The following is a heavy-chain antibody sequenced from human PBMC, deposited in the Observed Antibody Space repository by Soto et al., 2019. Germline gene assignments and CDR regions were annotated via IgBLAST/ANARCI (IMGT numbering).Heavy chain of an antibody. J-gene: IGHJ6*02. CDR2: INGGKGNT. V-gene: IGHV1-3*01. Sequence: QVQVVQSGAEVKKPGASVKVSCKASGYSFSTYAMHWVRQAPGQGLEWMGWINGGKGNTKYSQKFKDRVTISRDTSASTGYMEARRLRSEGTGGYYCARGKGMEENYYYHGMDVWGPGTTVTVS. D-gene: IGHD1-1*01. CDR3: ARGKGMEENYYYHGMDV. CDR1: GYSFSTYA.